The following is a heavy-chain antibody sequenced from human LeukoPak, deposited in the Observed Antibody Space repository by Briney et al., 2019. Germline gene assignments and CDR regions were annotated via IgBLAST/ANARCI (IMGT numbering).Heavy chain of an antibody. J-gene: IGHJ6*02. D-gene: IGHD3-10*01. CDR2: INHSGST. Sequence: TSETLSLTCAVYGGSFSGYYWSWIRQPPGKGLEWIGEINHSGSTNYNPSLKSRVTISVDTSKNQFSLKLSSVTAADTAVYYCARALREYGSGSYYYGMDVWGQGTTVTVSS. CDR1: GGSFSGYY. CDR3: ARALREYGSGSYYYGMDV. V-gene: IGHV4-34*01.